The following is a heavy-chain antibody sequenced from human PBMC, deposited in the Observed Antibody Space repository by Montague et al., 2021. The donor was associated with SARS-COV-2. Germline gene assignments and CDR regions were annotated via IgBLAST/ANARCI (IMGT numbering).Heavy chain of an antibody. V-gene: IGHV4-4*07. J-gene: IGHJ4*02. CDR1: GVSITSYY. CDR3: VRDGGNRYYFDY. CDR2: IYASGST. Sequence: SETLSLTCSISGVSITSYYWSWVRQPAGKGLEWIGHIYASGSTNYSPSLKGRVRLSIDNPKNQFSLKLESLTAADTAVYYCVRDGGNRYYFDYWGQGALVTVSS. D-gene: IGHD3-16*01.